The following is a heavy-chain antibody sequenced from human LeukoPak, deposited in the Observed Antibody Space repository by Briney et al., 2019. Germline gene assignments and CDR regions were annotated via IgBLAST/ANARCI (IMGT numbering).Heavy chain of an antibody. Sequence: GGSLRLSCAASGFTFSSYWMHWVRQAPGKGLVWVSRINSDGSSTSYADSVKGRFTISRDNAKNTLYLQMNSLRAEDTAVYYCAKDRNYYDSSGYYPIFDYWGQGTLVTVSS. J-gene: IGHJ4*02. CDR2: INSDGSST. CDR3: AKDRNYYDSSGYYPIFDY. V-gene: IGHV3-74*01. D-gene: IGHD3-22*01. CDR1: GFTFSSYW.